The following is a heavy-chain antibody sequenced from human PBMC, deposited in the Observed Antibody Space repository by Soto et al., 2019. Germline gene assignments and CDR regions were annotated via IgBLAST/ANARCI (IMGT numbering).Heavy chain of an antibody. CDR3: ARDKSPYSSGWHNRHFDY. J-gene: IGHJ4*02. CDR2: ISYDGSNK. CDR1: GFTFSSYA. D-gene: IGHD6-19*01. Sequence: QVQLVESGGGVVQPGRSLRLSCAASGFTFSSYAMHWVRQAPGKGLEWVAVISYDGSNKYYADSVKGRFTISRDNSKKTRDLQMNSLRAEDTAVYYCARDKSPYSSGWHNRHFDYWGQGTLVTVSS. V-gene: IGHV3-30-3*01.